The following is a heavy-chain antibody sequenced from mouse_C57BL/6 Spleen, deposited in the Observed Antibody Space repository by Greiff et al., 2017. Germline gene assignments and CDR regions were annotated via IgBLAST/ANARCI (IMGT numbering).Heavy chain of an antibody. V-gene: IGHV5-4*01. CDR1: GFTFSSYA. CDR2: ISDGGSYT. J-gene: IGHJ2*01. D-gene: IGHD1-1*01. Sequence: EVQGVESGGGLVKPGGSLKLSCAASGFTFSSYAMSWVRQTPEKRLEWVATISDGGSYTYYPDNVKGRFTISRDKTKNNQYRQMSHLKSEDTALYYCARAEDYDYFDYWGQGTTLTVSS. CDR3: ARAEDYDYFDY.